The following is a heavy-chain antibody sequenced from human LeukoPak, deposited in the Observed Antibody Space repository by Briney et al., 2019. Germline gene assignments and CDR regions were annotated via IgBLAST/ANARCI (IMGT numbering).Heavy chain of an antibody. J-gene: IGHJ4*02. CDR2: TSGSGDST. D-gene: IGHD6-13*01. CDR3: AKDGWLAATGTD. V-gene: IGHV3-23*01. Sequence: GGSLRLSCAASGFTFSSYAMSWVRQAPGKGLEWVSVTSGSGDSTYYADSVKGRFTISRDNSKNTLYLQMNSLRAEDTAVYYCAKDGWLAATGTDWGQGTLVTVSS. CDR1: GFTFSSYA.